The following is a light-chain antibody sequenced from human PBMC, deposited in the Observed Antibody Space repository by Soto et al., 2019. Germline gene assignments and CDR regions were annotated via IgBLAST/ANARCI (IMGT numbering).Light chain of an antibody. CDR1: QSVSSSY. CDR3: QQYGSSRLT. CDR2: GAS. V-gene: IGKV3-20*01. Sequence: EIVLTQSPGTLSLSPGERATLSCRASQSVSSSYLAWCQQKPGQAPRLLIYGASSRATGIPDRFSGSGSGIDFTLTISRLEPEDFVVYYCQQYGSSRLTFGGGTKVEIK. J-gene: IGKJ4*01.